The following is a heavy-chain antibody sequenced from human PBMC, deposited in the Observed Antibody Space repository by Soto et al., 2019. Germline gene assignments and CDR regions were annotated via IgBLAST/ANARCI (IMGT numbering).Heavy chain of an antibody. CDR2: IKQDGSEK. D-gene: IGHD6-25*01. V-gene: IGHV3-7*01. CDR3: ARDLLSAYYYYYMDV. CDR1: GFTFSSYW. Sequence: GGSLRLSCAASGFTFSSYWMSWVRQAPGKGLEWVANIKQDGSEKYYVDSVKGRFTISRDNAKNSLYLQMNSLRAEDTAVYYCARDLLSAYYYYYMDVWGKGTTVTVSS. J-gene: IGHJ6*03.